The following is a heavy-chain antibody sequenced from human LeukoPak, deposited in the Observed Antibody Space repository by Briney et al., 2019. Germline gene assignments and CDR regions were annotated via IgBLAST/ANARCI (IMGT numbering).Heavy chain of an antibody. CDR2: IYYSGST. CDR3: ARSRSYGGGAFDI. CDR1: GGSISSSSYY. Sequence: SETLSLTCTVSGGSISSSSYYWGWIRQPPGKGLEWIGSIYYSGSTYYNPSLKSRVTISVDTSKNQFSLKLSSVTAADTAVYYCARSRSYGGGAFDIWGQGTMVTVSS. J-gene: IGHJ3*02. D-gene: IGHD4-17*01. V-gene: IGHV4-39*07.